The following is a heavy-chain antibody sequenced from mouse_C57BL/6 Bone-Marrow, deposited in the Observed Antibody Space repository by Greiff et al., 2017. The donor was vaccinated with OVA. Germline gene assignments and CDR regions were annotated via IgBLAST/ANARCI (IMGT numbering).Heavy chain of an antibody. V-gene: IGHV1-50*01. Sequence: VQLQQPGAELVKPGASVKLSCKASGYTFTSYWMQWVKQRPGQGLEWIGEIDPSDSYTNYNQKFKGKATLTVDTSSSTAYMQLSSLTSEDSAVYYCAIWGTYLYWGQGTLVTVSA. CDR1: GYTFTSYW. J-gene: IGHJ3*01. CDR3: AIWGTYLY. CDR2: IDPSDSYT. D-gene: IGHD5-1*01.